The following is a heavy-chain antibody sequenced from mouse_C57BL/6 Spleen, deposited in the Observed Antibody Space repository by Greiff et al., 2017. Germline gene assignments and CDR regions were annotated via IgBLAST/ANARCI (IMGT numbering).Heavy chain of an antibody. CDR1: GFSLSTFGMG. J-gene: IGHJ2*01. CDR2: IWWDDDK. CDR3: ARITTVVAYYFDY. V-gene: IGHV8-8*01. Sequence: LQQSGPGILQPSQTLSLTCSFSGFSLSTFGMGVGWIRQPSGKGLEWLAHIWWDDDKYYNPALKSRLTISKDTSKNQVFLKIANVDTADTATYYCARITTVVAYYFDYWGQGTTLTVSS. D-gene: IGHD1-1*01.